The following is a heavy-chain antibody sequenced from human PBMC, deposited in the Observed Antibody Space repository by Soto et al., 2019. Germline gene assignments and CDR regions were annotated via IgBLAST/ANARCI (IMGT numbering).Heavy chain of an antibody. CDR2: ITASGDST. CDR3: AKDREDFYGSGTASFDF. D-gene: IGHD3-10*01. V-gene: IGHV3-23*01. CDR1: GFTFRSYA. J-gene: IGHJ4*02. Sequence: GGSLRLSCVASGFTFRSYAMSWVRQAPGMGLEWVSAITASGDSTYYADSVKGRFTISRDDSKNTLFLQMSSLRVADTAVYFCAKDREDFYGSGTASFDFWGQGALVTVSS.